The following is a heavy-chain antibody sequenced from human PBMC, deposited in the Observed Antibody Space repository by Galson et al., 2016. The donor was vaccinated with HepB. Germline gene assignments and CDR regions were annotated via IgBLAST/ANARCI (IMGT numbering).Heavy chain of an antibody. D-gene: IGHD6-6*01. CDR2: IWSDGGNK. Sequence: SLRLSCAASGFTFTSYGMHWVRQAPGKGLEWVAFIWSDGGNKYYADSVKGRFTISRDNSKNTLYLQMNSLRAEDTALYYCARRGSSRSFDLWGQGTLVSVSS. V-gene: IGHV3-33*01. CDR3: ARRGSSRSFDL. J-gene: IGHJ4*02. CDR1: GFTFTSYG.